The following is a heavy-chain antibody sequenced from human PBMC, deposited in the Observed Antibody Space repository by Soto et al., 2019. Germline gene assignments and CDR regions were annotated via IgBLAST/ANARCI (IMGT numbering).Heavy chain of an antibody. V-gene: IGHV4-31*03. CDR3: ARNPSGVYYYYGMDV. CDR1: GGSIGSGGYY. Sequence: TSETLSLTCTVSGGSIGSGGYYWSWIRQHPGKGLEWIGYIYYSGSTYYNPSLKSRVTISVDTSKNQFSLKLSSVTAADTAVYYCARNPSGVYYYYGMDVWGQGTTVTVSS. CDR2: IYYSGST. J-gene: IGHJ6*02. D-gene: IGHD3-10*01.